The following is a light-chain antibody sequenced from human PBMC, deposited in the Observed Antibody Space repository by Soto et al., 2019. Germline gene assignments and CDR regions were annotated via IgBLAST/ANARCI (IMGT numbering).Light chain of an antibody. CDR2: GAS. CDR1: QSVSSN. V-gene: IGKV3-15*01. CDR3: QQYNNWPLT. Sequence: EIVMTQSPATLSVSPGERATLSCRASQSVSSNLAWYQQKPGQVPRLLIYGASTRATGGPARFSGSGSGTEFTLTISSLQSEDFAVYYCQQYNNWPLTFGGGTKVEIK. J-gene: IGKJ4*01.